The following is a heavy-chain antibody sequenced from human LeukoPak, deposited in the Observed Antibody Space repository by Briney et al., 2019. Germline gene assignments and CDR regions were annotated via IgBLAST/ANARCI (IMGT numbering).Heavy chain of an antibody. CDR3: ARRLGYCSDGSCYSLNY. CDR2: MNPNSGNT. J-gene: IGHJ4*02. V-gene: IGHV1-8*01. Sequence: GASVKVSCKASGYTFTSYDINWVRQATGQGLEWMGWMNPNSGNTGYAQKFQGRVTMTRNTSISTAYMELSSLRSEDTAVYYCARRLGYCSDGSCYSLNYWGQGTLVTASS. CDR1: GYTFTSYD. D-gene: IGHD2-15*01.